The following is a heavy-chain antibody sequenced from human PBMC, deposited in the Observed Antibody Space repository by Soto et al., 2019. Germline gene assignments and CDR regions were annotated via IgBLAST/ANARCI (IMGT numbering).Heavy chain of an antibody. D-gene: IGHD2-8*02. CDR3: ARQASYWHGGGGWLDP. J-gene: IGHJ5*02. CDR2: IGTLHDT. CDR1: GFTFSASD. V-gene: IGHV3-13*01. Sequence: ESGGGSVQPGGSLGLSCAASGFTFSASDMHWVHQTTGGGLEWVAAIGTLHDTYYPDSVKGRFTISRDNARNSLNLQMNSLRAGDTGVYYCARQASYWHGGGGWLDPWGQGTLVTVSS.